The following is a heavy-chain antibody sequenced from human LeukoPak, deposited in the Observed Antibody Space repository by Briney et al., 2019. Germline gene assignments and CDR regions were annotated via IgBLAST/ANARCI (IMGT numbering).Heavy chain of an antibody. V-gene: IGHV4-34*01. Sequence: SKTLSLTCAVYGGSFSGYYWSWIRQPPGKGLEWIGEINHSGSTNYNPSLKSRVTISVDTSKNQFSLKLTSVTAADTAVYYCARLLHDWFDSWGQGTLVTVSS. D-gene: IGHD4-11*01. CDR1: GGSFSGYY. CDR2: INHSGST. J-gene: IGHJ5*01. CDR3: ARLLHDWFDS.